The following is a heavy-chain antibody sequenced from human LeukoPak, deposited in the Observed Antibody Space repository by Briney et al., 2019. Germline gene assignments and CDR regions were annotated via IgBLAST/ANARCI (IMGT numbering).Heavy chain of an antibody. Sequence: GESLKISCKGSGYSFTSYWIGWARQMPGKGLEWMGIIYPGDSDTRYSPSFQGQATISADKSISTAYLQWSSLKASDTAMYYCARIFYCGGDCFGGFFDYWGQGTLVTVSS. CDR2: IYPGDSDT. V-gene: IGHV5-51*01. CDR3: ARIFYCGGDCFGGFFDY. CDR1: GYSFTSYW. J-gene: IGHJ4*02. D-gene: IGHD2-21*02.